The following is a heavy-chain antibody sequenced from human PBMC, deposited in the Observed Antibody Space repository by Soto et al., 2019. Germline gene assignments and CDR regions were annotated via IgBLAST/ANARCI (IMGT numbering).Heavy chain of an antibody. Sequence: GASVKVSCKASGATFSSYAISWVRQAPGQGLEWMGGIIPIFGTANYAQKFQGRVTITADESTSTAYMELSSLRSGDTAVYYCASHPRRQWLDFDYWGQGTLVTVSS. D-gene: IGHD6-19*01. CDR2: IIPIFGTA. V-gene: IGHV1-69*13. J-gene: IGHJ4*02. CDR3: ASHPRRQWLDFDY. CDR1: GATFSSYA.